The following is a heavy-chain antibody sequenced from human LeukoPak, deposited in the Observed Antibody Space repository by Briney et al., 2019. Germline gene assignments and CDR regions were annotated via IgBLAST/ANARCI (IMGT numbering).Heavy chain of an antibody. CDR2: ISSSSSYI. V-gene: IGHV3-21*01. J-gene: IGHJ4*02. D-gene: IGHD3-3*01. CDR3: ARSIRFLEWSQFDS. CDR1: GFTFSSYS. Sequence: GGSLRLSCAASGFTFSSYSMNWVRQAPGKGLEWVSSISSSSSYIYYADSVKGRCTISRDNAKNSLYLQMNSLRAEDTAVYYCARSIRFLEWSQFDSWGQGTLVTVSS.